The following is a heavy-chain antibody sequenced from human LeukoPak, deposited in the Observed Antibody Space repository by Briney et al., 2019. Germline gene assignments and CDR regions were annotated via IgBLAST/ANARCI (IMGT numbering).Heavy chain of an antibody. J-gene: IGHJ4*02. D-gene: IGHD3-10*01. CDR3: ARGGSGSYYTRDYFDY. CDR2: INAGNGNT. V-gene: IGHV1-3*03. Sequence: ASVKVSCKASGYTFTSYAMHWVRQAPGQRLEWMGWINAGNGNTKYSQEFQGRVTITRDTSASTAYMELSSLRSEDMAVYYCARGGSGSYYTRDYFDYWAQGTLVTVSS. CDR1: GYTFTSYA.